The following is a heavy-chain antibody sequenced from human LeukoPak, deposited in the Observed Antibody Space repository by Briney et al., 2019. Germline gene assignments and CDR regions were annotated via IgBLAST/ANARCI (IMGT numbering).Heavy chain of an antibody. V-gene: IGHV3-21*01. Sequence: GGSLRLSCAASGFTFSSYSMNWVRQAPGQGLEWVSSISSSSSYIYYADSVKGRFTISRDNAKNSLYLQRNSLSPEDTALYYCAKPGCSFTNCYINYWGQGTLVTVSS. CDR3: AKPGCSFTNCYINY. CDR2: ISSSSSYI. CDR1: GFTFSSYS. D-gene: IGHD2-2*02. J-gene: IGHJ4*02.